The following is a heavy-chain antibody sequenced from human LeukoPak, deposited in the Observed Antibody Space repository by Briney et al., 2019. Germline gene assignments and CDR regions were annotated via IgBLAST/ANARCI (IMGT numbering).Heavy chain of an antibody. V-gene: IGHV3-20*04. D-gene: IGHD3-22*01. CDR3: ARDAYYDSSGFFDY. Sequence: PGGSLRLSCAASGFTFDDYGMSWVRQAPGKGLEWVSGINWNGGSTGYADSVKGRFTISRDNAKNSLYLQMNSLRAEDTAVYYCARDAYYDSSGFFDYWGQGTLVTVSS. CDR2: INWNGGST. J-gene: IGHJ4*02. CDR1: GFTFDDYG.